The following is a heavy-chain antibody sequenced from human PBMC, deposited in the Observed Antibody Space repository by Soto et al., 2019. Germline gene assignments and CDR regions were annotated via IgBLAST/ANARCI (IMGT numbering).Heavy chain of an antibody. V-gene: IGHV3-73*01. CDR2: IRSKANSYAT. J-gene: IGHJ6*02. Sequence: GASQRLSCAAPGFTFSGSAMPSVRQASGKGLEWVGRIRSKANSYATAYAASVKGRFTISRDDSKNTAYLQMNSLKTEDTAVYYCTRNKPTVHYYYYYGMDVWGQGTTVTVSS. CDR3: TRNKPTVHYYYYYGMDV. CDR1: GFTFSGSA. D-gene: IGHD4-17*01.